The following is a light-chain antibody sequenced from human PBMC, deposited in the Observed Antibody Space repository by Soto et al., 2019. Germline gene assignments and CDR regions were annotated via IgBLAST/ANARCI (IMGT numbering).Light chain of an antibody. CDR1: QSVSTN. CDR2: FAS. V-gene: IGKV3-15*01. J-gene: IGKJ4*01. Sequence: EIVMTQSPATMSVSPGERANLSCRASQSVSTNLAWYQQKPGQAPRLLIYFASTSATGIPARFSGSGSGTKFTLTISSLQSEDFAVYYCQQYHKWPLTFGGGTKVETK. CDR3: QQYHKWPLT.